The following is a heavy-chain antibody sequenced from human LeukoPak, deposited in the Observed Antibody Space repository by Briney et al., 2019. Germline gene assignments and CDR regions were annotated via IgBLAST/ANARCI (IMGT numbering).Heavy chain of an antibody. D-gene: IGHD3-3*02. V-gene: IGHV4-61*02. CDR3: AREGIYIRGAFDM. CDR2: VYTSGIT. Sequence: SQTLSLTCTVSGGSISSANYQWSWIRQPAGKGLEWIGRVYTSGITSGITNYDPSLKSRVTISVDTSRNQLSLKLSSVTAADTAVYYCAREGIYIRGAFDMWGQGTMVTVSS. CDR1: GGSISSANYQ. J-gene: IGHJ3*02.